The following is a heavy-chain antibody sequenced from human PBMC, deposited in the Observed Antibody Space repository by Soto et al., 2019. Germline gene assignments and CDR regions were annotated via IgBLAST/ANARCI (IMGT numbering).Heavy chain of an antibody. J-gene: IGHJ6*02. CDR1: GFKFSTYG. CDR2: ISYDGNSK. CDR3: AKGLVGYVFGVQDYYFGMDV. D-gene: IGHD1-26*01. V-gene: IGHV3-30*18. Sequence: QVQLVESGGGVVQPGRSLRLSCGASGFKFSTYGMHWVRQAPGKGLEWVAVISYDGNSKDYADSVKGRFTISRDNSKNTSYLQMNSLRVEDTAVYYCAKGLVGYVFGVQDYYFGMDVWGQGTTVAVSS.